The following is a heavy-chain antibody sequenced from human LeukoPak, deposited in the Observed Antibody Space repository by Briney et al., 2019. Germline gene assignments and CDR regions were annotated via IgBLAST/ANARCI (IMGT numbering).Heavy chain of an antibody. V-gene: IGHV4-38-2*02. D-gene: IGHD1-26*01. Sequence: SETLSLTCTFSGYSIMSTFYWGWIRQSPGKGLEWIGNVYHSGSTYSNPSLRSRVTISVDTSKNQFSLKLSSVTAADTAVYYCARVSAEEHGGNSGAISFESWGQGTVVTVSS. CDR1: GYSIMSTFY. J-gene: IGHJ4*02. CDR3: ARVSAEEHGGNSGAISFES. CDR2: VYHSGST.